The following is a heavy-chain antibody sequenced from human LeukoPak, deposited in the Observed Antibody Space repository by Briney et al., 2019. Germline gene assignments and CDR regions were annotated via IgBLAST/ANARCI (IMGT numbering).Heavy chain of an antibody. D-gene: IGHD1/OR15-1a*01. Sequence: PGGSLRLSCAASGFSFISHSMNWVRQAPGKGLEWISFISSSSATIYYADSVKSRFTISRDNAKNSLYLQMNSLRAEDTALYYCARGNTRFYFMDVWGKGTTVTVSS. V-gene: IGHV3-48*01. CDR2: ISSSSATI. CDR3: ARGNTRFYFMDV. J-gene: IGHJ6*03. CDR1: GFSFISHS.